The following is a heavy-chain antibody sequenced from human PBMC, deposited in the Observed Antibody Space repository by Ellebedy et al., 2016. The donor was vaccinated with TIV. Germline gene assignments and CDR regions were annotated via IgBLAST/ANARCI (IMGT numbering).Heavy chain of an antibody. D-gene: IGHD3-10*01. CDR2: IYPGDFDT. CDR1: GYSFTNYW. CDR3: ARRMVRGGIRYAMDV. Sequence: GESLKIPCQAPGYSFTNYWIGWVRQMPGKGLEWMGIIYPGDFDTRYSPSFEGQVTISVDKSISTAYLQWNSLKASDTATYYWARRMVRGGIRYAMDVWGQGTTVTVSS. J-gene: IGHJ6*02. V-gene: IGHV5-51*01.